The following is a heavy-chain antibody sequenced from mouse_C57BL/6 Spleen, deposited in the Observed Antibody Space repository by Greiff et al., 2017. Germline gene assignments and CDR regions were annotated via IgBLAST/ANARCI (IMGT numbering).Heavy chain of an antibody. CDR2: IYPGSGST. J-gene: IGHJ3*01. D-gene: IGHD1-1*01. CDR1: GYTFTSYW. CDR3: ARAYYGSSDGFAY. Sequence: VQLQQPGAELVKPGASVKMSCKASGYTFTSYWITWVKQRPGQGLEWIGDIYPGSGSTNYNEKFKSKATLTVDTSSSTAYMQLSSLTSEDSAVYYCARAYYGSSDGFAYWGQGTLVTVSA. V-gene: IGHV1-55*01.